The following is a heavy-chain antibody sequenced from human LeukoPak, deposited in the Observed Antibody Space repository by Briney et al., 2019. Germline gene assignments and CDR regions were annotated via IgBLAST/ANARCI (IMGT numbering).Heavy chain of an antibody. CDR1: GYTFIENY. CDR3: ARGKSGYSP. CDR2: INPHTGAA. Sequence: GASVKVSCKVSGYTFIENYIHWVRQAPGQGLEWMGLINPHTGAANYSQKFQGRVTMTRDTSISTAYMYLTRLRFDDTAVYYCARGKSGYSPWGQGTPVTVVS. V-gene: IGHV1-2*02. J-gene: IGHJ4*02. D-gene: IGHD3-3*01.